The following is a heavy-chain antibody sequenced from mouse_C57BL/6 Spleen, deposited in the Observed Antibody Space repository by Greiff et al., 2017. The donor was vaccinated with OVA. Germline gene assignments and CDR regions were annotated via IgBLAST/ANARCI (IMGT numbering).Heavy chain of an antibody. CDR1: GFTFSSYA. CDR2: ISDGGSYT. V-gene: IGHV5-4*01. J-gene: IGHJ3*01. Sequence: EVMLVESGGGLVKPGGSLKLSCAASGFTFSSYAMSWVRQTPEKRLEWVATISDGGSYTYYPDNVKGRFTISRDNAKNNLYLQMSHLKSEDTAMYYCAREEAHYKSGFFAYWGQGTLVTVSA. D-gene: IGHD1-3*01. CDR3: AREEAHYKSGFFAY.